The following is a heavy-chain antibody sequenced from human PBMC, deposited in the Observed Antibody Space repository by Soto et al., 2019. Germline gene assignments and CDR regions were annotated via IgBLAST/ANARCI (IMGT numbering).Heavy chain of an antibody. Sequence: WIRQPPGKGLEWIGYIYYSGSTYYNPSLKSRVTISVDTSKNQFSLKLSSVTAADTAVYYCARASAVVTDVWGQGNTVTVSS. V-gene: IGHV4-30-4*01. CDR3: ARASAVVTDV. CDR2: IYYSGST. D-gene: IGHD6-25*01. J-gene: IGHJ6*02.